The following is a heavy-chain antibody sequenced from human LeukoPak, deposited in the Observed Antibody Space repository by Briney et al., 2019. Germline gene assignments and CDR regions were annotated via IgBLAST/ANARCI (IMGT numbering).Heavy chain of an antibody. J-gene: IGHJ4*02. V-gene: IGHV1-2*02. CDR3: ARGYDLLSYFDY. Sequence: GASVKVSCKASRYTFTDYYMHWVRQAPGQGLEWMGWINPNSGGTNYAQKFQGRVTLTSDTSISTVYMELRRLTSGDTAVYYCARGYDLLSYFDYWGQGTLVTVSS. D-gene: IGHD3-9*01. CDR2: INPNSGGT. CDR1: RYTFTDYY.